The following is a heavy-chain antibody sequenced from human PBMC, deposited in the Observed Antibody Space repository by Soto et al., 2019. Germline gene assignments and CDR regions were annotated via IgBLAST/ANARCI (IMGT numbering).Heavy chain of an antibody. CDR1: GLSVSWEY. CDR2: IYRGGGT. D-gene: IGHD5-18*01. CDR3: ARRDDSEAFDI. V-gene: IGHV3-53*01. J-gene: IGHJ3*02. Sequence: EVQLVESGGGLFQPGGSLRISCAGSGLSVSWEYISWVRQPPGKGLEWVSIIYRGGGTYYAGSAKGRCIISRDASKNMVFLQVNNLRAEDTAIYYCARRDDSEAFDIWGQGTTVTVSS.